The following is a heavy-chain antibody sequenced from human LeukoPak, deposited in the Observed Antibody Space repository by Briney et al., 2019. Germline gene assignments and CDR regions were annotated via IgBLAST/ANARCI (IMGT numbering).Heavy chain of an antibody. V-gene: IGHV7-4-1*02. D-gene: IGHD6-6*01. Sequence: ASVKVSCKASGYTFTSYYMHWVRQAPGQGLEWMGWINTNTGNPTYAQGFTGRFVFSLDTSVSTAYLQISSLKAEDTAVYYCARDGSSLSGLPPHYYYYYYMDVWGKGTTVTVSS. CDR1: GYTFTSYY. CDR2: INTNTGNP. CDR3: ARDGSSLSGLPPHYYYYYYMDV. J-gene: IGHJ6*03.